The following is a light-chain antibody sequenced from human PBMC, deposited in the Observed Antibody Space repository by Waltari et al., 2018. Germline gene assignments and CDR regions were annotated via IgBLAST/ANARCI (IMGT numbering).Light chain of an antibody. V-gene: IGKV4-1*01. CDR3: HQYYLTPWT. CDR2: WAS. CDR1: QSVLYSSNTKYY. Sequence: DIVVTQSPDSLTLSLCERATIKCKSSQSVLYSSNTKYYLSWDQQKVGQSPSFLIYWASTREAGVPDRVSGSGSGTDFTLTINGLQPEDAAVYFCHQYYLTPWTFGQGTKLEIK. J-gene: IGKJ1*01.